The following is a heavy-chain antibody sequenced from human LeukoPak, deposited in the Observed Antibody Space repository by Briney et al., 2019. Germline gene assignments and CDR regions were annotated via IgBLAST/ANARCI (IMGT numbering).Heavy chain of an antibody. J-gene: IGHJ4*02. D-gene: IGHD1-26*01. V-gene: IGHV4-34*01. CDR3: ARGGYGGPY. CDR1: GGSFSGYY. CDR2: INHSGST. Sequence: SETLSLTCAVYGGSFSGYYWSWIRQPPGKGLEWIGEINHSGSTNYNPSLKSRVTISVDTSKNQFSLKLSSVTAADTAVYYCARGGYGGPYWGQGTLVTVSS.